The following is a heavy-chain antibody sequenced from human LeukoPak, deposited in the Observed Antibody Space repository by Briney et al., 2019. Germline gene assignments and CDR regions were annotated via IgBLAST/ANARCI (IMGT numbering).Heavy chain of an antibody. Sequence: PGGSLRLSCAASGFTFSSYRMNWVRQAPGKGLEWVSSISSSSSYIYYADSVKGRFTISRDNAKNSLYLQMNSLRAADTAVYYCASGYSSSWYDGYWGQGTLVTVSS. D-gene: IGHD6-13*01. J-gene: IGHJ4*02. CDR2: ISSSSSYI. V-gene: IGHV3-21*01. CDR3: ASGYSSSWYDGY. CDR1: GFTFSSYR.